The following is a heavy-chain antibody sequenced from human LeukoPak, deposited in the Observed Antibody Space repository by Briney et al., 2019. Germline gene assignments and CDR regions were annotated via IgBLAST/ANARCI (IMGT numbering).Heavy chain of an antibody. CDR3: TSILYYDILTGWEPYYFDY. J-gene: IGHJ4*02. V-gene: IGHV3-49*04. CDR1: GFTFSDYA. Sequence: PGRSLRLSCTASGFTFSDYAMSWVRQAPGKGLEWVGFIRSKAYGGTTEYAASVKGRFTISRDDSKSIAYLQMNSLKTEDTAVYYCTSILYYDILTGWEPYYFDYWGQGTLVTVSS. D-gene: IGHD3-9*01. CDR2: IRSKAYGGTT.